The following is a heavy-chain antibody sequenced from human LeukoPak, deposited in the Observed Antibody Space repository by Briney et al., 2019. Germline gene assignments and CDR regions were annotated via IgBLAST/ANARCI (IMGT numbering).Heavy chain of an antibody. V-gene: IGHV3-48*03. CDR2: ISSGGGTK. Sequence: GGSLRLSCVASGFTFSSYEMYWVRQAPGKGLEWVSYISSGGGTKHYADSVKGRFTTSRDDANSSLYLWMNSLRVEDTAVYYCTKLAVASPDSWGQGTPVTVSS. CDR3: TKLAVASPDS. D-gene: IGHD6-19*01. J-gene: IGHJ4*02. CDR1: GFTFSSYE.